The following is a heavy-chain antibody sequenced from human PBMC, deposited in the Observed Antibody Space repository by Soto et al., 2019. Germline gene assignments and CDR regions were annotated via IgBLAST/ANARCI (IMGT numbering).Heavy chain of an antibody. CDR2: INEDGSEK. CDR1: GFALSTYW. V-gene: IGHV3-7*03. D-gene: IGHD1-20*01. J-gene: IGHJ4*02. CDR3: VTPRFDY. Sequence: EVQLVESGGGLVQPGGSLRLSCAASGFALSTYWMTWVRQAPGKGLEWVANINEDGSEKYHVDSVKGRFIVSRDNAKNSLYLQMNSLRVEDTAMYYGVTPRFDYWGQGTLVTVSS.